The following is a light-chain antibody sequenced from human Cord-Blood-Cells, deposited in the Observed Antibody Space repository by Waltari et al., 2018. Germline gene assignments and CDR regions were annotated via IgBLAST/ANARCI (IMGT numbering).Light chain of an antibody. CDR3: AAWDDSLNGPV. V-gene: IGLV1-36*01. J-gene: IGLJ3*02. Sequence: QSVLTQPPSVSEAPRQRVTISCSGSSSNIGNNAVNWYQQLPGKAPKLLIYYDDLLPSGVSDRFPGSKSGTSASLAISGLQSEDGADYYCAAWDDSLNGPVFGGGTKLTVL. CDR1: SSNIGNNA. CDR2: YDD.